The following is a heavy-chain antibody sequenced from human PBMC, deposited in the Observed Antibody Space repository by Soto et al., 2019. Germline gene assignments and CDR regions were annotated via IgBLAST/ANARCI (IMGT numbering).Heavy chain of an antibody. CDR1: GGSVSSGNYY. V-gene: IGHV4-61*01. CDR2: FYYTGST. CDR3: ARSMYYSDGSNYSPFEC. Sequence: PSETLSLTCNVSGGSVSSGNYYWSWIRQPPGKGLEWIGYFYYTGSTNYNPSLNSRVTISIDASKNQFSLRLSSVTAADTAVYYCARSMYYSDGSNYSPFECWGQGTLVTVS. D-gene: IGHD3-22*01. J-gene: IGHJ4*02.